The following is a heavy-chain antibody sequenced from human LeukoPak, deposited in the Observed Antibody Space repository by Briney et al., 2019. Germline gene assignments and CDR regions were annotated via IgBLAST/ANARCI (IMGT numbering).Heavy chain of an antibody. D-gene: IGHD2-15*01. V-gene: IGHV4-59*05. J-gene: IGHJ5*02. Sequence: SETLSLTCTVSGGSISSYYWSWIRQPPGKALEWIGSFCYSGSTYYNPSLKSRVTISVDTSKNQFSLKLSSVTATDTAVYYCASIPKFYCRGGSCEIFDWFDPWGQGTLVTVSS. CDR1: GGSISSYY. CDR2: FCYSGST. CDR3: ASIPKFYCRGGSCEIFDWFDP.